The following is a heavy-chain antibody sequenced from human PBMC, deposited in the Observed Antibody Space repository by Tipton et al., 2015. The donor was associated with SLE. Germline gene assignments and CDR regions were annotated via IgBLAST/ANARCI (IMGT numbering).Heavy chain of an antibody. CDR2: IYTSGGT. CDR1: GASISSGSYY. Sequence: TLSLTCTVSGASISSGSYYWSWIRQPAGKGLEWIGRIYTSGGTNYHPSLRSRVTISLDTSKNQFSLKLTSVTATDTAVYYCAREGIAAESWLFDLWGRGTLVTVSS. D-gene: IGHD6-13*01. V-gene: IGHV4-61*02. J-gene: IGHJ2*01. CDR3: AREGIAAESWLFDL.